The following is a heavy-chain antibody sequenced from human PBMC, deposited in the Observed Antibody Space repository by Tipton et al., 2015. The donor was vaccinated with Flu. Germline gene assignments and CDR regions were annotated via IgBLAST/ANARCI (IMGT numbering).Heavy chain of an antibody. CDR3: AKPIYDSSGYYLDY. V-gene: IGHV3-30*02. CDR1: GFTFSRYG. Sequence: SLRLSCAASGFTFSRYGMHWVRQAPGKGLEWVAFIRYDGSNKYYADSVKGRFTISRDNSKNTLYLQMNSLRAEDTAVYYCAKPIYDSSGYYLDYWGQGTLVTVSS. D-gene: IGHD3-22*01. CDR2: IRYDGSNK. J-gene: IGHJ4*02.